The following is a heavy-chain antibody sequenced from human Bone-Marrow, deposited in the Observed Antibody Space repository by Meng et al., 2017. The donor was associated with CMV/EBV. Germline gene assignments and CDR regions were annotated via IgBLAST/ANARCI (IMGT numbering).Heavy chain of an antibody. CDR1: GVSFSGYY. J-gene: IGHJ4*02. Sequence: GSLRLSCAVYGVSFSGYYWSWIRQPPGKGLEWIGEINHSGSTNYNPSLKSRVTISVDTSKNQFSLKLSSVTAADTAVYYCARERGQNKRGFFDYWGQGTLVTVSS. CDR3: ARERGQNKRGFFDY. V-gene: IGHV4-34*01. D-gene: IGHD3-16*01. CDR2: INHSGST.